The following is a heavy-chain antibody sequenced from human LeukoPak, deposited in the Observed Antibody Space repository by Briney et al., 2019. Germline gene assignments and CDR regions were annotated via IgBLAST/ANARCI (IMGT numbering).Heavy chain of an antibody. V-gene: IGHV1-69*13. CDR3: ARESYYGSGSYYNGAKFDY. CDR2: IIPIFGTA. Sequence: GASVKVSCKASGGTFSSYAISWVRQAPGQGLEWRGGIIPIFGTANYAQKFQGRVTITADESTSTAYMELSSLRSEDTAVYYCARESYYGSGSYYNGAKFDYWGQGTLVTVSS. CDR1: GGTFSSYA. D-gene: IGHD3-10*01. J-gene: IGHJ4*02.